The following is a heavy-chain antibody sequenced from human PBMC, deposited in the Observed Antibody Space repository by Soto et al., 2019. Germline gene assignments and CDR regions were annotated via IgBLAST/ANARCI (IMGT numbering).Heavy chain of an antibody. CDR2: ICPGDSDT. J-gene: IGHJ6*02. Sequence: YWLGWVRPMPGKDLEWLGIICPGDSDTRYSPSFQGQVTISADKSISTAYLQWSSLKAPDTAMYYCARHSAGHSSSWYLDYYYYGMDVWGQGTTVTVSS. D-gene: IGHD6-13*01. CDR1: YW. CDR3: ARHSAGHSSSWYLDYYYYGMDV. V-gene: IGHV5-51*01.